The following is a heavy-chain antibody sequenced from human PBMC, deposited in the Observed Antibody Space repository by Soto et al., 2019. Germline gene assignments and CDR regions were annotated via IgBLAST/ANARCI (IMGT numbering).Heavy chain of an antibody. CDR1: GFTFSSYE. J-gene: IGHJ3*02. CDR3: TKEKSAMYSGYDAFQI. CDR2: ITSGGSAM. Sequence: LRLSCAASGFTFSSYEMNWVRQAPGKGLEWVAHITSGGSAMYADSVKGRFTISRDNADNSLHLQMDSLRAEDTAVYYCTKEKSAMYSGYDAFQICGRGTMVTVSS. D-gene: IGHD5-12*01. V-gene: IGHV3-48*03.